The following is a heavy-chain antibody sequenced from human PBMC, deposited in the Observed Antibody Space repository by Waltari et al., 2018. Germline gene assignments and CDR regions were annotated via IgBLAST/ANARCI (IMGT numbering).Heavy chain of an antibody. V-gene: IGHV1-3*01. J-gene: IGHJ5*02. CDR2: INAGNGNT. CDR3: ARDESDSSGYGLAWFDP. Sequence: QVQLVQSGAEVKKPGASVKVSCKASGYTFTSYAMHWVRQAPGQRLEWMGWINAGNGNTKYSQKFQGRVTITRDTSASTAYMELSSLRSEDTAVYYCARDESDSSGYGLAWFDPWGQGTLVTVSS. CDR1: GYTFTSYA. D-gene: IGHD3-22*01.